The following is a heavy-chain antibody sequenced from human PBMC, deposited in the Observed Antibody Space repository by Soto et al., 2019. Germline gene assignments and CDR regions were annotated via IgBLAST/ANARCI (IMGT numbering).Heavy chain of an antibody. V-gene: IGHV1-2*02. Sequence: QVRLVQSGAEVKKPGASMRVSCKASGYTFFAHYMHWVRQAPGQGLEWMGWINPNSGGTHYAQRFQGRVTMTRETSLSTAYLELSGLTSGDTAIYYCARDFGQYQPQDWFDLWGQGTLVTVSS. CDR1: GYTFFAHY. CDR3: ARDFGQYQPQDWFDL. CDR2: INPNSGGT. J-gene: IGHJ5*02. D-gene: IGHD2-2*01.